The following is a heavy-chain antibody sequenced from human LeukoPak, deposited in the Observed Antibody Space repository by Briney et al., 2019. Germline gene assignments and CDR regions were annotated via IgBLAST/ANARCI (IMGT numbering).Heavy chain of an antibody. V-gene: IGHV1-69*13. Sequence: ASVKVSCKASGGTFISYAISWVRQAPGQGLEWMGGIIPIFGTANYAQKFQGRVTITADESTSTAYMELSSLRSEDTAVYYCARDRGSGYSYGYADYWGQGTLVTVSS. J-gene: IGHJ4*02. CDR2: IIPIFGTA. D-gene: IGHD5-18*01. CDR1: GGTFISYA. CDR3: ARDRGSGYSYGYADY.